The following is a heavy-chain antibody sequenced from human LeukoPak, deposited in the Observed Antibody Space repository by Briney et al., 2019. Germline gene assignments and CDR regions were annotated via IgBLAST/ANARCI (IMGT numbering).Heavy chain of an antibody. V-gene: IGHV3-53*01. CDR2: IYTAGST. D-gene: IGHD1-26*01. Sequence: PGGSLRLSCAASGFTVSSNYMSWVRQAPGKGLEWVSVIYTAGSTYHADSVKGRFTLSRDNSKNTLYLQMNSLRADDTAVYYCARDTVGATPQDYWGQGTLVTVSS. J-gene: IGHJ4*02. CDR3: ARDTVGATPQDY. CDR1: GFTVSSNY.